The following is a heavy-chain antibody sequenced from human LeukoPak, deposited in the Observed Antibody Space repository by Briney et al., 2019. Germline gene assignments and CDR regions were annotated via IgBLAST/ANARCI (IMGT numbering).Heavy chain of an antibody. CDR2: INNDGRTT. J-gene: IGHJ4*02. Sequence: PGGSLRLSCAASGFTFSSYWMHWVRQAPGKGLVWVSRINNDGRTTSDADSVKGRFTISRDNAKNTLYLQMNSLRAEDTAVYYCARETYYGSDYYFDYWGQGTLVTVSS. V-gene: IGHV3-74*01. CDR1: GFTFSSYW. CDR3: ARETYYGSDYYFDY. D-gene: IGHD3-10*01.